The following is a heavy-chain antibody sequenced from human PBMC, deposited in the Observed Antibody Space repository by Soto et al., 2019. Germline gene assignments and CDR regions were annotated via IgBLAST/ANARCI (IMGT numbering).Heavy chain of an antibody. J-gene: IGHJ1*01. CDR1: GGNFSTYA. V-gene: IGHV1-69*12. CDR3: ARDRNNQEYFRQ. Sequence: QVQLVQSGAEVKKPGSSVKVSCKTSGGNFSTYAITWVRQAPGQGLEWMGGIIPIFGTTNYAQKFQGRITITADEPTTTASMELSSLRSEDTAVYYCARDRNNQEYFRQWGQGTLVSVS. CDR2: IIPIFGTT.